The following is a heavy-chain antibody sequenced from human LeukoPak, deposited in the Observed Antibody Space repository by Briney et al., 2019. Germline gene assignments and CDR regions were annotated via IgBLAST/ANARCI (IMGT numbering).Heavy chain of an antibody. V-gene: IGHV3-23*01. CDR1: GFTFSSYA. CDR3: AKEKAMVRGVITPAALDY. J-gene: IGHJ4*02. CDR2: ISGSGGST. D-gene: IGHD3-10*01. Sequence: GGSLRLSCAASGFTFSSYAMSWVRQAPGKGLEWVSAISGSGGSTYYADPVKGRFTISRDNSKNTLYLQMNSLRAEDTAVYYCAKEKAMVRGVITPAALDYWGQGTLVTVSS.